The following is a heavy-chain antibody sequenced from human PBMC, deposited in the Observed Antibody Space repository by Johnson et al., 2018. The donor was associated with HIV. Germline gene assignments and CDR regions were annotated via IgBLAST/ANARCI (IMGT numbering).Heavy chain of an antibody. J-gene: IGHJ3*02. CDR2: IWYAGSDK. V-gene: IGHV3-33*03. D-gene: IGHD1-26*01. Sequence: QVQLVESGGGVVQPGGSLRLSCAVSGFTFRSYGMHWVRQAPGQALEWVAFIWYAGSDKFYVESVKGRFPNSRDNSKNIVYLQMNSLRGEDTAVYFCAKDSLVMAATPGALDIWGQGTRVTVSS. CDR1: GFTFRSYG. CDR3: AKDSLVMAATPGALDI.